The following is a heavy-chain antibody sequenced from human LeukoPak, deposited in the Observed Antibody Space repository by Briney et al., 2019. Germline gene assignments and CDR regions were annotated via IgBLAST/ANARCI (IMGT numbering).Heavy chain of an antibody. D-gene: IGHD6-19*01. J-gene: IGHJ4*02. CDR3: AKAWSSDWYDY. CDR2: ISANGGST. Sequence: PGGSLRLSCAVSGFTFGSSVMNWVRQAPGKGLEWVSGISANGGSTYYADSVKGRFTISRDTSKNTLYLQMNSLRAEDTAVYYCAKAWSSDWYDYWGQGTLVTVSS. CDR1: GFTFGSSV. V-gene: IGHV3-23*01.